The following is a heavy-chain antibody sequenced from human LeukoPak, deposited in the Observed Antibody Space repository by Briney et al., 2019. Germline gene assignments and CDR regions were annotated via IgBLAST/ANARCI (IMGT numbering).Heavy chain of an antibody. V-gene: IGHV1-69*13. CDR2: IIPIFGTA. CDR3: AGGADVGLYTFDY. D-gene: IGHD2-2*02. Sequence: SVKLSCTASGGTFSSYAISWVRQAPGQGLEWMGGIIPIFGTANYAQKFQGRVTITADESTSTAYMELSSLRSEDTAVYYCAGGADVGLYTFDYWGQGTLVTVSS. J-gene: IGHJ4*02. CDR1: GGTFSSYA.